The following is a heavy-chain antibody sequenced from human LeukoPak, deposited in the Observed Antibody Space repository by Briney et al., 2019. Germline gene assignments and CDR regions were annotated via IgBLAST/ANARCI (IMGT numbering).Heavy chain of an antibody. J-gene: IGHJ6*02. CDR2: INPNSGGT. V-gene: IGHV1-2*02. CDR3: ARDHGKDIVVVPAAIRSGMDV. D-gene: IGHD2-2*01. CDR1: GYTFTGYY. Sequence: ASVKVSCKASGYTFTGYYMHWVRQAPGQGLEWMGWINPNSGGTNYAQKFQGRVTMTRDTSISTAYIELSRLRSDDTAVYYCARDHGKDIVVVPAAIRSGMDVWGQGTTVTVSS.